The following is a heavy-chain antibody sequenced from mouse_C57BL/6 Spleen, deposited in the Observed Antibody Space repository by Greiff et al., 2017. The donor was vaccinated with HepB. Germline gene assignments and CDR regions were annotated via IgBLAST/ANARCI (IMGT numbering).Heavy chain of an antibody. V-gene: IGHV1-81*01. CDR1: GYTFTSYG. CDR2: IYPRSGNT. CDR3: ANYYGSSSLDY. J-gene: IGHJ2*01. D-gene: IGHD1-1*01. Sequence: VQLVESGAELARPGASVKLSCKASGYTFTSYGISWVKQRTGQGLEWIGEIYPRSGNTYYNEKFKGKATLTADKSSSTAYMELRSLTSEDSAVYFCANYYGSSSLDYWGQGTTLTVSS.